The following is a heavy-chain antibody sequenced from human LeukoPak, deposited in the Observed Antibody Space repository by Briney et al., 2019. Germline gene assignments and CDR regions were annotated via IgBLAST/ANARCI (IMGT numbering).Heavy chain of an antibody. Sequence: SETLSLTCTVSGGSISSYYWSWIRQPPGKGLEWIGYIYYSGSTNYNPSLKSRVTISVDTSKNQFSLKLSPVTAADTAVYYCARGYYYDSSGYYDVGGYYFDYWGQGTLVTVSS. CDR3: ARGYYYDSSGYYDVGGYYFDY. V-gene: IGHV4-59*01. CDR1: GGSISSYY. J-gene: IGHJ4*02. D-gene: IGHD3-22*01. CDR2: IYYSGST.